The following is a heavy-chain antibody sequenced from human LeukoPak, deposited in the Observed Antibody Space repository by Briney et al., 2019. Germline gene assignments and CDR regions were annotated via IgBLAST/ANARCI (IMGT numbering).Heavy chain of an antibody. J-gene: IGHJ4*02. CDR2: MNPNSGNT. CDR1: GYTFTSYD. D-gene: IGHD6-13*01. CDR3: ARGFFSSSWYRLADY. V-gene: IGHV1-8*01. Sequence: ASVKVSCKASGYTFTSYDINWVRQATGQGLEWMGWMNPNSGNTGYAQRFQGRVTMTRNTSISTAYMELSSLRSEDTAVYYCARGFFSSSWYRLADYWGQGTLVTVSS.